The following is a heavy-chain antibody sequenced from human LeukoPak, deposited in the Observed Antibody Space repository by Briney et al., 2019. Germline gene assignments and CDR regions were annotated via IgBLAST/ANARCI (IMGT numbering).Heavy chain of an antibody. CDR1: GGSFSGYY. CDR2: IYYSGST. D-gene: IGHD6-19*01. V-gene: IGHV4-31*11. J-gene: IGHJ3*02. Sequence: SETLSLTCAVYGGSFSGYYWSWIRQHPGKGLEWIGYIYYSGSTYYNPSLKSRVTISVDTSKNQFSLKLSSVTAADTAVYYCARSGGSDDAFDIWGQGTMVTVSS. CDR3: ARSGGSDDAFDI.